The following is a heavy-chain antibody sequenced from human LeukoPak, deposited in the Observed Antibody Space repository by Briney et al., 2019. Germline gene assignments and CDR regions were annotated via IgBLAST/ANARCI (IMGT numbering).Heavy chain of an antibody. D-gene: IGHD1-26*01. CDR3: ARDSYDPTTYYFDY. V-gene: IGHV1-2*02. CDR1: GYTFTSYG. J-gene: IGHJ4*02. CDR2: INPNSGGT. Sequence: ASVKVSCKSSGYTFTSYGISWVRQAPGQGLEWMGWINPNSGGTKYAQKFQGRVTMTRDTSISTAYMELSSLRSEDTAVYYCARDSYDPTTYYFDYWGEGALVTVSS.